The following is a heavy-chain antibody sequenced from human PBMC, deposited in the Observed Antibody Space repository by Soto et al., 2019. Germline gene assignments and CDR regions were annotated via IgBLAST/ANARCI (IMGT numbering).Heavy chain of an antibody. V-gene: IGHV5-51*01. CDR2: IYPGDSDT. Sequence: GESLKISCKGSGYSFTSYWIGWVRQMPGKGLEWMGIIYPGDSDTRYSPSFQGQVTISADKSISTAYLQWSSVKASDTAMYYCARHRVTYSSSTEFDYWGQRTLVTVPQ. J-gene: IGHJ4*02. CDR3: ARHRVTYSSSTEFDY. D-gene: IGHD6-6*01. CDR1: GYSFTSYW.